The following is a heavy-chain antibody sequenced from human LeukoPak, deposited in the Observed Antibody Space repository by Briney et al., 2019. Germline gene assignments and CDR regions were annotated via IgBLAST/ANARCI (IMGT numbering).Heavy chain of an antibody. J-gene: IGHJ4*02. Sequence: SETLSLTCTVSGGSISSYYWSWIRQSPEKGLEWIGYVYYSGSTNYNPSLESRVIISVDTSKNQFSLKLISVTAADTAVYYCARGPPPDFDYWGRGTLVTVSS. V-gene: IGHV4-59*12. CDR2: VYYSGST. CDR1: GGSISSYY. CDR3: ARGPPPDFDY.